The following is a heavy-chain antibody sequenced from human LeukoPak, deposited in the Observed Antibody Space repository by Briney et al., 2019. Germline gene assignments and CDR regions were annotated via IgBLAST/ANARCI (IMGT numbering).Heavy chain of an antibody. CDR1: GYTFTSYD. CDR2: MNPNSGNT. Sequence: ASVKVSCKASGYTFTSYDINWVRQATGQGLEWMGWMNPNSGNTGYAQKFQGRVTMTRNTSISTAYMELSSLRSEDTAVYYRARGRAVAGTGTFDYWGQGTLVTVSS. J-gene: IGHJ4*02. V-gene: IGHV1-8*01. D-gene: IGHD6-19*01. CDR3: ARGRAVAGTGTFDY.